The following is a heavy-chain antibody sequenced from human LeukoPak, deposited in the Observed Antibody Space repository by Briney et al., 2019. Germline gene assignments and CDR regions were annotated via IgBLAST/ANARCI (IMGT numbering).Heavy chain of an antibody. J-gene: IGHJ3*02. CDR3: ARVVPEDAFDI. Sequence: PSETLPLTCTVSGGSIRSSYYYWGWIRQPPGKGLECIGSIYDSGSTYYNPSLKSRVTISVDTSKNQFSLKLNSVTAADTAVYYCARVVPEDAFDIWGQGTMVTVSS. CDR1: GGSIRSSYYY. CDR2: IYDSGST. D-gene: IGHD3-10*02. V-gene: IGHV4-39*01.